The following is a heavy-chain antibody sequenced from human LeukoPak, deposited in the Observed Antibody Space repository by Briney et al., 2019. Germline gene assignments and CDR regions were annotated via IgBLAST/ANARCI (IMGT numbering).Heavy chain of an antibody. CDR1: GFTFSSYA. Sequence: PGGSLRLSCAASGFTFSSYAMSWVRQAPGKGLEWVSYISSSSSTIYYADSVKGRFTISRDNAKNSLYLQMNSLRAEDTAVYYCARWPYSSSYYFDYWGQGTLVTVSS. J-gene: IGHJ4*02. CDR3: ARWPYSSSYYFDY. V-gene: IGHV3-48*01. CDR2: ISSSSSTI. D-gene: IGHD6-6*01.